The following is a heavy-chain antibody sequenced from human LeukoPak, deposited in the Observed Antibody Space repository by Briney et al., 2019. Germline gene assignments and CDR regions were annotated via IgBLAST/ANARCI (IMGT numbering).Heavy chain of an antibody. Sequence: GRSLRLSCAASGFTFSTYFLHWLRQAPGKGLEWVADIASDGSHTFYVDSVKGRFTISRDNSKNTLYLQMNSLIAKDTAVYFCAKERQDAILHSGAFDIWGQGTMVTVSS. CDR3: AKERQDAILHSGAFDI. CDR1: GFTFSTYF. D-gene: IGHD2-21*01. J-gene: IGHJ3*02. CDR2: IASDGSHT. V-gene: IGHV3-30-3*01.